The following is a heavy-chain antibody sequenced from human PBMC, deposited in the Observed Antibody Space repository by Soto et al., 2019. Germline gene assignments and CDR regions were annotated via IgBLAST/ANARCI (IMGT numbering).Heavy chain of an antibody. CDR2: IRSKANSYAT. D-gene: IGHD6-19*01. V-gene: IGHV3-73*01. CDR1: VFTFSGSA. J-gene: IGHJ6*02. Sequence: PGGSLRLSCAASVFTFSGSAMHWVRQASGKGLEWVGRIRSKANSYATAYAASVKGRFTISRDDSKNTAYLQMNSLKTEDTAVYYCTRHGYSRGHYNYYGMDVWGQGTTVTVSS. CDR3: TRHGYSRGHYNYYGMDV.